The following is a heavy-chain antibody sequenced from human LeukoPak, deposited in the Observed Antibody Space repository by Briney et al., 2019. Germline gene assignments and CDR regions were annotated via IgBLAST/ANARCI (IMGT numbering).Heavy chain of an antibody. D-gene: IGHD3-3*01. Sequence: SETLSLTCTVSGGSISSYYWSWIRQPPGKGLEWIGYIYTSGSTNYNPSLKSRVTISVDTSKNQFSLKLSSVTAADTAVYYCARLGNRGYDFCSCNYYYYYFMVV. CDR1: GGSISSYY. CDR3: ARLGNRGYDFCSCNYYYYYFMVV. CDR2: IYTSGST. V-gene: IGHV4-4*09. J-gene: IGHJ6*03.